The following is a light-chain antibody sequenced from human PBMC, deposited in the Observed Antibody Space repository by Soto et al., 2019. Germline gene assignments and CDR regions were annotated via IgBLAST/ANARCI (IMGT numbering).Light chain of an antibody. CDR3: QQSYSSHRT. CDR2: AAS. CDR1: QSISSY. Sequence: DIQMTQSPSPLSASVGDRVTITCRASQSISSYLNWYQQKPGKAPKLLIYAASSLQGGVPSRFSGSGSGTDFTLTISSLQPEDFATYYCQQSYSSHRTFGQGTKVDIK. J-gene: IGKJ1*01. V-gene: IGKV1-39*01.